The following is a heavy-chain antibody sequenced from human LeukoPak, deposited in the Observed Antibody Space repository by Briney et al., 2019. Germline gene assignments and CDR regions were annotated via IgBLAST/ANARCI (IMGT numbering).Heavy chain of an antibody. CDR3: ARRGLGSGWLSYDY. V-gene: IGHV4-34*01. CDR1: GGSFSGYY. Sequence: SETLSLTCAVYGGSFSGYYWSWIRQPPGKGLEWIGEINHSGSTNYNPSLKSRVTISVDTSKNQFSLKLSSVTAADTAVYYCARRGLGSGWLSYDYWGQGTLVTVSS. J-gene: IGHJ4*02. D-gene: IGHD6-19*01. CDR2: INHSGST.